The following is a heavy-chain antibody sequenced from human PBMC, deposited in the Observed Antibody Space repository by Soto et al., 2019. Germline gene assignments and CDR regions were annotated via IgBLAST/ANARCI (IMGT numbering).Heavy chain of an antibody. CDR3: ASSAAVVVTAPFES. V-gene: IGHV4-39*01. CDR1: GGSVNSSFYY. Sequence: PSETLSLTCTVSGGSVNSSFYYWGWIRQPPGKGLEWIGSIYYNGRTYSNPSLKSRVTISVDMSKNQFSLNLRSVTVADTAIYFCASSAAVVVTAPFESWGQGILVTVSS. J-gene: IGHJ4*02. CDR2: IYYNGRT. D-gene: IGHD2-21*02.